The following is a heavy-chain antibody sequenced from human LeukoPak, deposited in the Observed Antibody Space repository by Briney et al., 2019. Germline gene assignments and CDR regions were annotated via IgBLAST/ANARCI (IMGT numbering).Heavy chain of an antibody. Sequence: SETLSLNCTVSGGSISSYYWNWIRQPPGKGLEWLGYIHYSGSTKYNPSLESRVTISLDTAKNQFSLRLSSLTAADTAVYYCARGEGQAVSAFDYWGQGMLVTVSS. J-gene: IGHJ4*02. V-gene: IGHV4-59*01. CDR3: ARGEGQAVSAFDY. D-gene: IGHD2-21*02. CDR2: IHYSGST. CDR1: GGSISSYY.